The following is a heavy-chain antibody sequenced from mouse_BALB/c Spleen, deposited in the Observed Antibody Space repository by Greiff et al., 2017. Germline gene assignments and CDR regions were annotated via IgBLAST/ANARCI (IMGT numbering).Heavy chain of an antibody. J-gene: IGHJ4*01. CDR1: GYTFTSYW. CDR2: IYPSDSYT. CDR3: TRWEGRRRLYDAMDY. Sequence: QVQLQQPGAELVRPGASVKLSCKASGYTFTSYWINWVKQRPGQGLEWIGNIYPSDSYTNYNQKFKDKATLTVDKSSSTAYMQLSSPTSEDSAVYYCTRWEGRRRLYDAMDYWGQGTSVTVSS. V-gene: IGHV1-69*02. D-gene: IGHD2-14*01.